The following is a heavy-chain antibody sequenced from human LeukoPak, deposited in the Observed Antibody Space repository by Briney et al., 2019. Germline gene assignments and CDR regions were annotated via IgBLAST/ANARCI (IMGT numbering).Heavy chain of an antibody. D-gene: IGHD3-10*01. CDR2: IYTSGST. CDR3: ARDRYYYGSGSPQPMDV. V-gene: IGHV4-4*07. Sequence: SGTLSLTCTVSGGSNSSYYWSWIRQPAGKGLEWIGRIYTSGSTNYNPSLKSRVTMSVGTSKNQFSLKLSSVTAADTAVYYCARDRYYYGSGSPQPMDVWGKGTTVTISS. J-gene: IGHJ6*03. CDR1: GGSNSSYY.